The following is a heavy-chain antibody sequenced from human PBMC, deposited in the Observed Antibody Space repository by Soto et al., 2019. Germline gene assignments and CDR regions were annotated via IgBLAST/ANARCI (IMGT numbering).Heavy chain of an antibody. Sequence: QVQLVQSGAEVKKPGSSVKVSCKASGGTFSSYAISWVRQAPGQGLEWMGGIIPIFGTATYAQKFQGRVTISAYESTGTACMGLRSLRSDDTAVYYGASAAGIGVAGCVEWFDPWGQGTLVTVSS. CDR3: ASAAGIGVAGCVEWFDP. CDR2: IIPIFGTA. D-gene: IGHD6-19*01. CDR1: GGTFSSYA. J-gene: IGHJ5*02. V-gene: IGHV1-69*12.